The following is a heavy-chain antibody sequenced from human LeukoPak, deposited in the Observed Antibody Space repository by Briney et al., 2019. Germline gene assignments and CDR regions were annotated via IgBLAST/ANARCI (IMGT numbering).Heavy chain of an antibody. CDR3: ATGALPIGFLEVVRPGNYFSNYLVV. CDR1: GVTISSYP. J-gene: IGHJ6*03. V-gene: IGHV3-30*04. CDR2: ISPDGNNQ. Sequence: PGETLSLTCDASGVTISSYPLHWVRQPPGKGLEWVTLISPDGNNQEYADFVKGRFTISRDNSKNTLYLQMTSPTTEDTALYYCATGALPIGFLEVVRPGNYFSNYLVVWGKGTMVVVSS. D-gene: IGHD3-3*02.